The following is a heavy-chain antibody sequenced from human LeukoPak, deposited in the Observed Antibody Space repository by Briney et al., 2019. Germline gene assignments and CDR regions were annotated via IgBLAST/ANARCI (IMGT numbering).Heavy chain of an antibody. CDR2: ISSSGSTI. Sequence: PGGSLRLSCAASGFTFSDYYMSWIRQAPGKGLEWVSYISSSGSTIYYADSVKGRFTISRDNAKNSLYLQMNSLRAEDTAVYYCARLYSSSWYVAAPYYYYYMDVWGKGTTVTVSS. J-gene: IGHJ6*03. CDR3: ARLYSSSWYVAAPYYYYYMDV. D-gene: IGHD6-13*01. CDR1: GFTFSDYY. V-gene: IGHV3-11*01.